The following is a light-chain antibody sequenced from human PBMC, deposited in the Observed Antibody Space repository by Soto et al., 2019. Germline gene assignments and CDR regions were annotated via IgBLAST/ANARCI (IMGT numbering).Light chain of an antibody. CDR1: PGIRNF. CDR3: QKYSSVPV. V-gene: IGKV1-27*01. J-gene: IGKJ3*01. Sequence: DIQMTQSPTSLSASVGDRVTITCRANPGIRNFVAWYQQKPGKAPKLLIYAASTLQSGVPSRFSGSGSGTDFALTINRLQPEDVATYSGQKYSSVPVFGPGTKVEIK. CDR2: AAS.